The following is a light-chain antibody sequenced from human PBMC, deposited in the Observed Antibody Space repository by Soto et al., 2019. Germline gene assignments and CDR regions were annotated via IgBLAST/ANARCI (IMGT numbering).Light chain of an antibody. CDR3: QQYGSSLLT. J-gene: IGKJ4*01. CDR2: EAA. V-gene: IGKV3-20*01. Sequence: EVVLTQSPATLSLSPGDRVALSCRASQSVGTSLAWYQQKPGQTPRLLIYEAAIRATGIPARFSASGSGTDFSLTISRLEPEDSAVYYCQQYGSSLLTFGGGTKVDIK. CDR1: QSVGTS.